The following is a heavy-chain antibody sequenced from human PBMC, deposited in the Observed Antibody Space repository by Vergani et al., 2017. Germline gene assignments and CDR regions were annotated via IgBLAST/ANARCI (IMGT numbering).Heavy chain of an antibody. CDR2: ISGSGGST. D-gene: IGHD2-15*01. Sequence: EVQLLDSGGGLVQPGGSLRLSCAASGFTFSSYAMSWVRQAPGKGLEWVSAISGSGGSTYYADSVKGRFTISRDNSKNTLYLQMNSLRAEDTAVYYCAKCSPCGGSCYSLRVYFDYWGQGTLVTVSS. J-gene: IGHJ4*02. CDR1: GFTFSSYA. CDR3: AKCSPCGGSCYSLRVYFDY. V-gene: IGHV3-23*01.